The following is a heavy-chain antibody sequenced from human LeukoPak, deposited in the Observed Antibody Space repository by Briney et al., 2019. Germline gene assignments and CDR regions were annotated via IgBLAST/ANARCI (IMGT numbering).Heavy chain of an antibody. CDR3: ARDRCSSTSCYRYYYYGMDV. D-gene: IGHD2-2*02. J-gene: IGHJ6*02. Sequence: GGSLRLSCAASGFTFSSYWMNWVRQAPGKGLEWVANMKQDGSEKYYVDSVKGRFTISRANAKNSLYLQMNSLRAEDTAVYYCARDRCSSTSCYRYYYYGMDVWGQGTTVTVSS. V-gene: IGHV3-7*05. CDR1: GFTFSSYW. CDR2: MKQDGSEK.